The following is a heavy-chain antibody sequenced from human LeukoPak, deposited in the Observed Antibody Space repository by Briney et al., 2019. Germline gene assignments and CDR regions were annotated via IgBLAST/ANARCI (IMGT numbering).Heavy chain of an antibody. J-gene: IGHJ4*02. CDR3: ARHGVTRITLVEVYYFDY. V-gene: IGHV4-39*01. CDR1: GGSITTSSYY. CDR2: IYYTGGT. Sequence: SETLSLTCSVSGGSITTSSYYWAWIRQPPEKGLEWIGSIYYTGGTNYSPSLKGRVTISVDTSKNQFSLKLSTVTAADTAVYYCARHGVTRITLVEVYYFDYWGQGTPVTVSS. D-gene: IGHD4-11*01.